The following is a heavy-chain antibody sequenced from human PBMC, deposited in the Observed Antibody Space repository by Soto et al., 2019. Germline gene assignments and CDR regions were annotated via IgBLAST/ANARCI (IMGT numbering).Heavy chain of an antibody. J-gene: IGHJ4*02. CDR3: AKSRNDY. CDR1: GFTFSSYG. V-gene: IGHV3-30*18. CDR2: ISYDGSNK. Sequence: QVQLVESGGGVVQPGRSLRLSCAASGFTFSSYGMHWVRQAPGKGLEWVAVISYDGSNKYYADSVKGRFTISRDNSENTLYLQMNSLRAEDTAVYYCAKSRNDYWGQGTLVTVSS.